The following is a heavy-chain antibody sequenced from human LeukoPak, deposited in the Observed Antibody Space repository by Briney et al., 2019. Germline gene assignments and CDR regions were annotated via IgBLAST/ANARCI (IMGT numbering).Heavy chain of an antibody. CDR2: ISGSGGST. Sequence: GGSLRLSCAASGFTFSSFGMSWVRQAPGKGLEWVSVISGSGGSTYYADSVKGRFTISRDNSKNTLYLQMNSLRAEDTAVYYCAKGNLYFDYWGQGTLVTVSS. J-gene: IGHJ4*02. CDR3: AKGNLYFDY. CDR1: GFTFSSFG. D-gene: IGHD1-7*01. V-gene: IGHV3-23*01.